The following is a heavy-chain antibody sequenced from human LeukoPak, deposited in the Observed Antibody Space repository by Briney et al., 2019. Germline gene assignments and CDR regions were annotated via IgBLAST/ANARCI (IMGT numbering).Heavy chain of an antibody. J-gene: IGHJ1*01. CDR1: GFTVSSNY. CDR2: SGST. CDR3: ASPRGDDSGGYYTWYFHH. V-gene: IGHV4-38-2*01. D-gene: IGHD3-22*01. Sequence: PGGSLRLSCAASGFTVSSNYMSRVRQAPGKGLEWIGSGSTYYNPSLKSRVTISVDTSKNQFSLKLSSVTAADTAVYFCASPRGDDSGGYYTWYFHHWGQGILVTVSS.